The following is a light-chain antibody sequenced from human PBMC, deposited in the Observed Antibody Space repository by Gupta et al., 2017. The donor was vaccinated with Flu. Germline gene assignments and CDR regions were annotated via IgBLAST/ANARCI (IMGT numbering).Light chain of an antibody. J-gene: IGLJ3*02. CDR1: NIGGKT. V-gene: IGLV3-21*02. CDR2: DDS. CDR3: QVWDSSSDQGV. Sequence: SSVVTQPPSVSVAPGQTARITCGGNNIGGKTVHSYQQKPGQAPVVAVYDDSDRPSGIPERFSGSNSGNTATLTISRVEAGDEADYYCQVWDSSSDQGVFGGGTKLAVL.